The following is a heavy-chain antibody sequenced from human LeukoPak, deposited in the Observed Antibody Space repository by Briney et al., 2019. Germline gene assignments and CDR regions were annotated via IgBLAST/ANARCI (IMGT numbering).Heavy chain of an antibody. D-gene: IGHD3-16*02. V-gene: IGHV4-34*01. J-gene: IGHJ4*02. Sequence: SETLSLTCAVYGGSFSGYYWSWIRQPPGKGLEWIGEINHSGSTNYNPSLKSRVTISVDTSKNQFSLKLSSVTAADAAVYYCARRSTYYDYVWGSYRSIAPFDYWGQGTLVTVSS. CDR3: ARRSTYYDYVWGSYRSIAPFDY. CDR2: INHSGST. CDR1: GGSFSGYY.